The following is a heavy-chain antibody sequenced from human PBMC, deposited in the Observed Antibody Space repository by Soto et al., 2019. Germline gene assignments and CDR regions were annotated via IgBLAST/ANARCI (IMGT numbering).Heavy chain of an antibody. CDR3: AHRRPLLWFGELGNFDY. Sequence: SGPTLVNPTQTLTLTCTFSGFSLSTSGVGVGWIRQPPGKALEWLALIYWNDDKRYSPSLKSRLTITKDTSKNQVVLTMTNMDTVDTATYYCAHRRPLLWFGELGNFDYWGQGTLVTVSS. J-gene: IGHJ4*02. V-gene: IGHV2-5*01. CDR1: GFSLSTSGVG. D-gene: IGHD3-10*01. CDR2: IYWNDDK.